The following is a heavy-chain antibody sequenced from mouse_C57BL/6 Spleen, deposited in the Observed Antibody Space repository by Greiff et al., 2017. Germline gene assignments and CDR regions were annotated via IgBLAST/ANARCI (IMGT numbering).Heavy chain of an antibody. CDR1: GFSLTSYG. CDR2: IWSGGST. D-gene: IGHD2-4*01. CDR3: ARNGDDYDEDWFAY. J-gene: IGHJ3*01. V-gene: IGHV2-2*01. Sequence: VQLQQSGPGLVQPSQSLSITCTVSGFSLTSYGVHWVRQSPGKGLEWLGVIWSGGSTDYNAAFISRMSIRKDNSKSQVFFKRNSLQADDTAIYYCARNGDDYDEDWFAYWGQGTLVTVSA.